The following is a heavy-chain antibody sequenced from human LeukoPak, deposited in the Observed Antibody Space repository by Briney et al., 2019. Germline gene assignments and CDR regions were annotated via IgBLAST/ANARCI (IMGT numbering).Heavy chain of an antibody. CDR1: GYTFTSYY. V-gene: IGHV1-46*01. D-gene: IGHD2-15*01. CDR3: ARERVVVAATLYYYYYGMDV. CDR2: INPSGGST. Sequence: ASVKVSCKASGYTFTSYYMHWVRQAPGQGLEWMGIINPSGGSTSYAQKFQGRVTMTRDTSTSTVYMELSSLRAEDTAVYYCARERVVVAATLYYYYYGMDVWGQGTTVTVSS. J-gene: IGHJ6*02.